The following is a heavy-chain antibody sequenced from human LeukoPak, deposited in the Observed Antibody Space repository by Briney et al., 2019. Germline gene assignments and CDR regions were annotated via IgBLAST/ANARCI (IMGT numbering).Heavy chain of an antibody. V-gene: IGHV1-18*01. CDR2: ISPYNGRT. D-gene: IGHD7-27*01. Sequence: ASVTVSCTTSGYTFTNYGTTWVRQAPGQGLEWMGWISPYNGRTHSAQKFQDRVTMTTDTSASTAYMELRSLISNDTAIYFCARTTNSGDEDFWGQGTLVTVSS. J-gene: IGHJ4*02. CDR1: GYTFTNYG. CDR3: ARTTNSGDEDF.